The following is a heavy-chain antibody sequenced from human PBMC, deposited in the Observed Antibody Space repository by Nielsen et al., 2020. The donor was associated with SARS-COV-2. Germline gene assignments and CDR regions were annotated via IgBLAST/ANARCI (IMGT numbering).Heavy chain of an antibody. V-gene: IGHV3-7*01. CDR2: INHDSSAG. Sequence: WIRQPPGKGLEWVANINHDSSAGSYVASVRGRFTVSRDNAKNSVYLQLNNLRAEDTGVYYCARDAFGHGSEWGQGTLVTVSS. J-gene: IGHJ4*02. CDR3: ARDAFGHGSE. D-gene: IGHD5-12*01.